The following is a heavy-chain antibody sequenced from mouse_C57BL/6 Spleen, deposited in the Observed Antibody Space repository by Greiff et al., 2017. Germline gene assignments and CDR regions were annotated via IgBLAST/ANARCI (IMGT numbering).Heavy chain of an antibody. J-gene: IGHJ3*01. V-gene: IGHV1-62-2*01. CDR3: AGHEVNGSSYKAWFAY. D-gene: IGHD1-1*01. Sequence: QVHVKQSGAELVKPGASVKLSCKASGYTFTEYTIHWVKQRSGQGLEWIGWFYPGSGSIKYNEKFKDKATLTADKSSSTVYMELSRLTSEDSAVYFCAGHEVNGSSYKAWFAYWGQGTLVTVSA. CDR2: FYPGSGSI. CDR1: GYTFTEYT.